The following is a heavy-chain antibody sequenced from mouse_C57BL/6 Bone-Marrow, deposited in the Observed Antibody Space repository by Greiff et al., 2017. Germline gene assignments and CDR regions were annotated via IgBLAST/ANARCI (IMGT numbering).Heavy chain of an antibody. V-gene: IGHV1-54*01. CDR2: INPGSGGT. CDR3: ARAGWLLLFAY. J-gene: IGHJ3*01. D-gene: IGHD2-3*01. Sequence: VQLQQSGAELVRPGTSVKVSCKASGYAFTNYLIEWVKQRPGQGLEWIGVINPGSGGTNYNEKFKGKATLTADKSSSPAYMQLSSLTSEDSAVYFCARAGWLLLFAYWGQGTLVTVSA. CDR1: GYAFTNYL.